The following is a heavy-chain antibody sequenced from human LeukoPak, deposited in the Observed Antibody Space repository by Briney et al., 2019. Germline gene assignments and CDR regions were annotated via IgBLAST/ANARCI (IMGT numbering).Heavy chain of an antibody. CDR2: INPNSGGT. CDR1: GYTFTSYD. D-gene: IGHD2-2*01. Sequence: ASVKVSCKASGYTFTSYDINWVRQATGQGLEWMGWINPNSGGTNYAQKFQGWVTMTRDTSISTAYMELSRLRSDDTAVYYCARGVRRGNWFDPWGQGTLVTVSS. CDR3: ARGVRRGNWFDP. J-gene: IGHJ5*02. V-gene: IGHV1-2*04.